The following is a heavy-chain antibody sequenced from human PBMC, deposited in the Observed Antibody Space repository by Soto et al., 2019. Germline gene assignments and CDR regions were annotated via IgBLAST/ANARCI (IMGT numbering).Heavy chain of an antibody. Sequence: PGGSLRLSCAASGFTCIRYWMHFFRQAPFEGLMWVSRINSDGSMTSYADSVKGRFTISRDNAKNTVYLHMNSLRAEDTARYYCVRGKDQYNTLTYSYYDQWGQGTLVTVS. CDR1: GFTCIRYW. CDR2: INSDGSMT. CDR3: VRGKDQYNTLTYSYYDQ. J-gene: IGHJ5*02. D-gene: IGHD4-4*01. V-gene: IGHV3-74*01.